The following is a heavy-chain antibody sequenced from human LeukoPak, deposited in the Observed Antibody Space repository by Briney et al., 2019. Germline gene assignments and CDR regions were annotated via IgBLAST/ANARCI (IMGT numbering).Heavy chain of an antibody. J-gene: IGHJ4*02. CDR3: ARDVEILTAYYKGYFDY. V-gene: IGHV3-48*04. CDR1: GFTFSSYG. D-gene: IGHD3-9*01. Sequence: PGGSLRLSCAASGFTFSSYGMHWVRQAPGKGLEWVSFISRGDGTIYYVDSVKGRFTISRDNARNSLYLQMNSLRAEDTAVYYCARDVEILTAYYKGYFDYWGQGTLVTVSS. CDR2: ISRGDGTI.